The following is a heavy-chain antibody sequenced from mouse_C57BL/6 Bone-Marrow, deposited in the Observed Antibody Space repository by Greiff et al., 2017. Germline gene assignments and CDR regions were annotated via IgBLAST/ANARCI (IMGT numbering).Heavy chain of an antibody. Sequence: QVQLKESGAELMKPGASVKLSCKATGYTFTGYWIEWVKQRPGHGLEWIGEILPGSGSTNYSEKFKGKATFTADTSSNTAYMQLSSLTTEDSAIYYCAIPYYWGQGTTLTVSS. CDR1: GYTFTGYW. CDR3: AIPYY. V-gene: IGHV1-9*01. J-gene: IGHJ2*01. CDR2: ILPGSGST.